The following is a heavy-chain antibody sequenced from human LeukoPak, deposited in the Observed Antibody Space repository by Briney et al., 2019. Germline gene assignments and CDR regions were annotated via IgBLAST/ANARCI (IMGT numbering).Heavy chain of an antibody. CDR2: IIPIFGTA. CDR1: GGTFSSYA. V-gene: IGHV1-69*13. J-gene: IGHJ3*02. CDR3: ATTYYYDRWGRAFDI. Sequence: SVKVSSKASGGTFSSYAISWVRQAPGQGLEWMGGIIPIFGTAKYAQKFQGRVTITADESTSTAYMELSSLRSEDTAVYYCATTYYYDRWGRAFDIWGQGTMVTVSS. D-gene: IGHD3-22*01.